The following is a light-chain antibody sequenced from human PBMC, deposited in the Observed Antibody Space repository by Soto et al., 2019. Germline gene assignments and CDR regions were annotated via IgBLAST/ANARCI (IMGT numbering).Light chain of an antibody. J-gene: IGLJ3*02. Sequence: QSVLTQHASVSGSPGQSITISCTGTSSDVGGYNYVSWYQQHPGKAPKLMIYEVSNRPSGVSNRFSGSKSGNTASLTISGLLAEDEADYYCSSYRGNSPLVFGGGTKLTVL. CDR2: EVS. V-gene: IGLV2-14*01. CDR3: SSYRGNSPLV. CDR1: SSDVGGYNY.